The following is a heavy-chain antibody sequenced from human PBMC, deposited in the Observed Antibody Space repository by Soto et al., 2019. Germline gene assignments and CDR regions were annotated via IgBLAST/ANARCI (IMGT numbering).Heavy chain of an antibody. CDR2: IYPGDSDT. J-gene: IGHJ3*02. D-gene: IGHD5-18*01. Sequence: PGESLKISCKGSGYSFTSYWIGWVRQMPGKGLEWMGIIYPGDSDTRYSPSFQGQVTISADKSISTAYLQWSSLKASDTAMYYCARHIGVLGTAMMAFDIWGQGTMVTVSS. V-gene: IGHV5-51*01. CDR1: GYSFTSYW. CDR3: ARHIGVLGTAMMAFDI.